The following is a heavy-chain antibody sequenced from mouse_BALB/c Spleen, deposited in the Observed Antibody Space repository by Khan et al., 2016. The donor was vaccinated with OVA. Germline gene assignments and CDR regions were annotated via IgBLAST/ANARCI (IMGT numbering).Heavy chain of an antibody. Sequence: QIQLVQSGPELKKPGETVKISCKASGYTLTNYGMNWVKQAPGKGLKWMGWINTYTGEPTYAEDFKGRIAFSLKTSASTAYLQINNLKNEDTATYFCARSNGNDWFAYWGQGTLVTVSA. V-gene: IGHV9-3-1*01. J-gene: IGHJ3*01. D-gene: IGHD2-1*01. CDR3: ARSNGNDWFAY. CDR2: INTYTGEP. CDR1: GYTLTNYG.